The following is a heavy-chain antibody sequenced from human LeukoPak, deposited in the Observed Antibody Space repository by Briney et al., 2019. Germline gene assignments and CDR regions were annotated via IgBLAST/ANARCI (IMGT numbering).Heavy chain of an antibody. CDR1: GFTVSSYE. Sequence: GGSLRLSCAASGFTVSSYEMNWVRQAPGKGLEWASYISSSGSTIYYADSVKGRFTISRDNAKNSLYLQMNSLRAEDTAVYYCARDHIGSGWVDYWGQGTLVTVSS. CDR2: ISSSGSTI. J-gene: IGHJ4*02. CDR3: ARDHIGSGWVDY. V-gene: IGHV3-48*03. D-gene: IGHD6-19*01.